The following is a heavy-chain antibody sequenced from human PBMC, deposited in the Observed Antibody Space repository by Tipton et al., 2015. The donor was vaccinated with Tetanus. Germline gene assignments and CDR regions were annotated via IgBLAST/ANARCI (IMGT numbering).Heavy chain of an antibody. Sequence: LRLSCTASGGSITPYYWSWIRQSSGKGLEWIGYIYHSGSTNYNPSLKSRVTIAVDTSKNQLSLTLTSVTAADTAVYYCARNGSVTPRTLYYRYNGMDVWGQGTTVTVSS. V-gene: IGHV4-59*01. D-gene: IGHD2-21*02. CDR1: GGSITPYY. CDR3: ARNGSVTPRTLYYRYNGMDV. CDR2: IYHSGST. J-gene: IGHJ6*02.